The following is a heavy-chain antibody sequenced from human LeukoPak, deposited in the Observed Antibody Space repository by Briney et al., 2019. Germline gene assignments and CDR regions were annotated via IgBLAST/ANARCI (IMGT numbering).Heavy chain of an antibody. J-gene: IGHJ4*02. CDR3: ARAYRGYSYGYPDY. V-gene: IGHV1-69*05. Sequence: SVKVSCKASGGTLSSYAISWVRQASGQGLEWMGRIIPIFGTANYAQKFQGRVTITTDESTSTAYMELSSLRSEDTAVYYCARAYRGYSYGYPDYWGQGTLVTVSS. CDR2: IIPIFGTA. CDR1: GGTLSSYA. D-gene: IGHD5-18*01.